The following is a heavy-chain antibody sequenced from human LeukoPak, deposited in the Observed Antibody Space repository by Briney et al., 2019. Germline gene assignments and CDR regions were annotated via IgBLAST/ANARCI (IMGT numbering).Heavy chain of an antibody. J-gene: IGHJ4*02. Sequence: GGSLRLSCAASGFTFSSYSMNWVRQAPGKDLEWVSYITSSSSAIYYADSVKGRFTISRDNAKNSLYLQMNSLRDEDTAVYYCARESGYSGYDPLDYWGQGTLVTVSS. CDR1: GFTFSSYS. D-gene: IGHD5-12*01. V-gene: IGHV3-48*02. CDR3: ARESGYSGYDPLDY. CDR2: ITSSSSAI.